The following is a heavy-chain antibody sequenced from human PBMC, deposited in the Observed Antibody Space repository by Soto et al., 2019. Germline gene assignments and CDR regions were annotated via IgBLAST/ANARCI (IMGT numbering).Heavy chain of an antibody. V-gene: IGHV4-4*02. CDR2: IYHSGST. CDR3: ASPRFDIVLVPAATGGYYYYYGMDV. Sequence: SETLSLTCAVSGGSISSNNWWSWVRQPPGKGLEWIGEIYHSGSTNYNPSLKSRVTISVDKSKNQFSLKLSSVTAADTAVYYCASPRFDIVLVPAATGGYYYYYGMDVWGQGITVTVSS. D-gene: IGHD2-2*01. J-gene: IGHJ6*02. CDR1: GGSISSNNW.